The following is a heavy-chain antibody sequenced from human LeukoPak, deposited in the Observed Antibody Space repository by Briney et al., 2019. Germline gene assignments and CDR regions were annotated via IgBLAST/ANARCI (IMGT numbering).Heavy chain of an antibody. CDR2: IWYDGSQK. J-gene: IGHJ4*02. CDR1: GFTFRNAG. Sequence: GGSLRLSCAVSGFTFRNAGMHWVRQAPGKGLEWVAVIWYDGSQKYYADSVKGRFTISRDNSKNMLYLHMNSLRAEDTAVYFCARDRGDYNHNFDYWGQGTLVTVSS. CDR3: ARDRGDYNHNFDY. D-gene: IGHD4-17*01. V-gene: IGHV3-33*01.